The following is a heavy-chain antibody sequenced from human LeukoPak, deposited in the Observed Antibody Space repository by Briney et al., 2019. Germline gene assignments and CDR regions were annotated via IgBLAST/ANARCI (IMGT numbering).Heavy chain of an antibody. V-gene: IGHV4-4*02. CDR3: ASPLPGSYSFDY. CDR2: IYHSGIT. CDR1: GDSIISINW. D-gene: IGHD3-10*01. J-gene: IGHJ4*02. Sequence: SETLSLTCTVSGDSIISINWWSWVRQPPGKGLEGIGEIYHSGITKYSPSLKSRVTISVDKSKNQFSLKLSSVSAADTAVYYCASPLPGSYSFDYWGQGTLVTVSS.